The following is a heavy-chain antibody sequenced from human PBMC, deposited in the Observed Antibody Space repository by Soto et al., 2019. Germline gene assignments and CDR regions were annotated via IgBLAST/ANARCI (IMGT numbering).Heavy chain of an antibody. Sequence: GASVKVSCKAYGYTFRNYGITWVRQAPGQGLEWMGGIIPIFGTANYAQKFQGRVTITADESTSTAYMELSSLRSEDTAVYYCARDNSIVVVTHNWFDPWGQGTLVTVSS. CDR3: ARDNSIVVVTHNWFDP. CDR2: IIPIFGTA. V-gene: IGHV1-69*13. J-gene: IGHJ5*02. D-gene: IGHD2-21*02. CDR1: GYTFRNYG.